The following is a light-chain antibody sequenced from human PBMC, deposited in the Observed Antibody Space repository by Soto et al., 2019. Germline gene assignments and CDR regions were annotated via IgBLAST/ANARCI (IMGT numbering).Light chain of an antibody. CDR1: QNISRS. Sequence: EIVMTQSPVTLSVSPGERATLSCRASQNISRSLAWYQQKPGQGPSLLIYGTSTRAGGVPARFSGSGSGTDFTLTIGSLEPEDFAVYYCQQRSNWPTFGGGTKVDI. CDR3: QQRSNWPT. V-gene: IGKV3-15*01. J-gene: IGKJ4*01. CDR2: GTS.